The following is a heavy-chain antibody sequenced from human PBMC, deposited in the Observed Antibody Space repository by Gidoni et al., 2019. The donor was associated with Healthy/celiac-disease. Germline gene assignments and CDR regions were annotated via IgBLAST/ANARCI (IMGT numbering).Heavy chain of an antibody. CDR2: INWNGGST. V-gene: IGHV3-20*04. CDR3: ARDKGYVTVGDGYNS. CDR1: GFTFDAYG. Sequence: EVQLVESGGGVVRPGGSLHLSCAAPGFTFDAYGMSWVRQVPGKGLEWVSGINWNGGSTGYADSVKGRFTISRDNAKNSLYLQMNSLRAEDTALYYCARDKGYVTVGDGYNSWGQGTLVTVSS. J-gene: IGHJ4*02. D-gene: IGHD5-12*01.